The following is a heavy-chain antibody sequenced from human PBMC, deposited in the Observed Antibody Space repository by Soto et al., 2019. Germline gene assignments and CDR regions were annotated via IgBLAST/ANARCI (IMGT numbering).Heavy chain of an antibody. Sequence: SEPLSLTCTVSGGSISGHYWIWIRQSPGKGLEWIGYIFYTGSTNYNPSLKSRVTLSVDTSKNQFSLRLSSVTAADTAVYYCARVGSSGWCPDYWGQGTLVTVSS. CDR3: ARVGSSGWCPDY. D-gene: IGHD6-19*01. CDR1: GGSISGHY. V-gene: IGHV4-59*11. CDR2: IFYTGST. J-gene: IGHJ4*02.